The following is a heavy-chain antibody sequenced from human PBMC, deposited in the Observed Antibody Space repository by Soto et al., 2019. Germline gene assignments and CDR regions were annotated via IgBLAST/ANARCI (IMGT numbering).Heavy chain of an antibody. V-gene: IGHV4-59*08. D-gene: IGHD3-10*01. J-gene: IGHJ6*02. Sequence: QVPLQESGPGLVKPSETLSLSCTVSGGSISSYYWSWIRQPPGKGLEWIGYVHDSWGSHYNPSLKSRVAISLDTSNSQFSLKLTSVTATDPAVYYCVRQGFGALHALVDVWGPGTTVTVSS. CDR1: GGSISSYY. CDR3: VRQGFGALHALVDV. CDR2: VHDSWGS.